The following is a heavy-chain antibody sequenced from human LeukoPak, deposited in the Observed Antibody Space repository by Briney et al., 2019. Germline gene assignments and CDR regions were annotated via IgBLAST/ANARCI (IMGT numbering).Heavy chain of an antibody. J-gene: IGHJ4*02. CDR3: ARGGSRQYNF. Sequence: SVTVSCKASGGTFSSYAISWVRQAPGQGLEWMGGIIPIFGTANYAQRFQGRVTITADESTSTAYMELSSLRSEDTAVYYCARGGSRQYNFWGQGTLVTVSP. D-gene: IGHD5-18*01. CDR1: GGTFSSYA. V-gene: IGHV1-69*13. CDR2: IIPIFGTA.